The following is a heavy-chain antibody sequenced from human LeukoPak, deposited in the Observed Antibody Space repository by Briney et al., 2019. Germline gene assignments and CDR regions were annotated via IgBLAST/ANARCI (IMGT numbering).Heavy chain of an antibody. V-gene: IGHV3-7*05. CDR1: GFRMSGYY. CDR3: ARVRYSGSYGGAFDM. Sequence: PGGSLRLSCVASGFRMSGYYMTWVRQAPGKGLEWVVNIKQDGGEKYYVESVKGRFTISRDNAKNSLHLQMNSLRVEDTAVYYCARVRYSGSYGGAFDMWGQGTMVTVSS. D-gene: IGHD1-26*01. J-gene: IGHJ3*02. CDR2: IKQDGGEK.